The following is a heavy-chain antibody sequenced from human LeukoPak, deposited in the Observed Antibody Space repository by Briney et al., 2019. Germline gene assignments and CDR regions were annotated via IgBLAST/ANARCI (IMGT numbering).Heavy chain of an antibody. CDR3: ARSFEAFTVTPFDY. V-gene: IGHV4-39*01. CDR2: IYYSGST. CDR1: GGSISSSSYY. D-gene: IGHD4-17*01. J-gene: IGHJ4*02. Sequence: SETLSLTCTVSGGSISSSSYYWGWIRQPPGTGLEWIGSIYYSGSTYYNPSLKSRVTISVDTSKNQFSLKLSSVTAADTAVYYCARSFEAFTVTPFDYWGQGTLVTVSS.